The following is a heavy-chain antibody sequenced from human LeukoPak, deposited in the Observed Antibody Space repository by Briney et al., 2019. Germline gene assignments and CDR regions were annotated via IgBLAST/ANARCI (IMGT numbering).Heavy chain of an antibody. V-gene: IGHV4-39*02. CDR2: IYYDGRT. Sequence: SETLSLTCTVSGGSISTNNYYWGWIRQPPGKGLEWIGHIYYDGRTYYNPSLKSRVSMSVDTSKSHFSLKLSSVTAADTAVYYCASLLATQGNYYVSGTYYVYWGQGTLVTVSS. D-gene: IGHD3-10*01. J-gene: IGHJ4*02. CDR1: GGSISTNNYY. CDR3: ASLLATQGNYYVSGTYYVY.